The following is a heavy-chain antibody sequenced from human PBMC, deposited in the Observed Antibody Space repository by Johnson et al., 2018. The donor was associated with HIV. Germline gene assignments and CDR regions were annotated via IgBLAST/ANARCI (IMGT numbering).Heavy chain of an antibody. CDR1: GFTFSNAW. CDR2: ISSSGSTI. J-gene: IGHJ3*02. CDR3: AKGDWNDVQDAFDM. D-gene: IGHD1-1*01. Sequence: QVQLVESGGGLVKPGGSLRLSCAASGFTFSNAWMSWVRQAPGKGLEWVSYISSSGSTIYYADSVKGRFTMSRDNAKNSLYLQINSLRAEDTAVYYCAKGDWNDVQDAFDMWGQGTMVTVSS. V-gene: IGHV3-11*04.